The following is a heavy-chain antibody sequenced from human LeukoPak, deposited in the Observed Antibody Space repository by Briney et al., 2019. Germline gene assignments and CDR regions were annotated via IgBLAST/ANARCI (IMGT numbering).Heavy chain of an antibody. CDR1: GFTFSSYS. J-gene: IGHJ4*02. Sequence: GGSLRLSCAASGFTFSSYSVNWVRQTPGKGLEWVSSISSSSSYIYYADSVKGRFTISRDNAKNSLYLQMNSLRAEDTAVYYCARDTGYCSSTSCYREGGGATFFDYWGQGALVTVSS. CDR3: ARDTGYCSSTSCYREGGGATFFDY. V-gene: IGHV3-21*01. CDR2: ISSSSSYI. D-gene: IGHD2-2*01.